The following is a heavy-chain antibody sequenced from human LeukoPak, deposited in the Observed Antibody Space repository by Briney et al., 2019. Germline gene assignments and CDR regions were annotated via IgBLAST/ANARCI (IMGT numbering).Heavy chain of an antibody. J-gene: IGHJ4*02. CDR1: GFTFSTYA. CDR2: ISGSGGNT. Sequence: GGSLRLSCAASGFTFSTYAMSWVRQAPGKGLEWVSAISGSGGNTYYADPVKGRFTISRDNSKNTLYLQMNSLRAEDTAVYYCVKVLYYYDSSGYYEHYWGQGTLVTVSS. V-gene: IGHV3-23*01. D-gene: IGHD3-22*01. CDR3: VKVLYYYDSSGYYEHY.